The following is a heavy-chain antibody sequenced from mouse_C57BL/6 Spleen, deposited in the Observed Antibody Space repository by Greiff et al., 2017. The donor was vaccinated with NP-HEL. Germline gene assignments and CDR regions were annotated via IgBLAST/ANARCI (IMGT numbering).Heavy chain of an antibody. CDR1: GYTFTDYE. Sequence: QVQLQQSGAELVRPGASVTLSCKASGYTFTDYEMHWVKQTPVHGLEWIGAIDPETGGTAYNQKFKGKAILTADKSSSTAYMELRSLTSEDSAVYYCTRSRGCYAMDYWGQGTSVTVSS. J-gene: IGHJ4*01. V-gene: IGHV1-15*01. CDR2: IDPETGGT. CDR3: TRSRGCYAMDY.